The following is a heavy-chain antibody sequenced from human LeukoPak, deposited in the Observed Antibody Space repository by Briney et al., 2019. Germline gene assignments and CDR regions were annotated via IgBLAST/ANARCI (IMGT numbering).Heavy chain of an antibody. J-gene: IGHJ2*01. V-gene: IGHV4-31*03. D-gene: IGHD2-8*02. CDR2: IYYSGST. Sequence: SQTLSLTCTVSGGSISSGGYYWSWIRQHPGKGLEWIGYIYYSGSTDYNPSLKSRVIISVDTSKNQFSLKLSSVTAADTAVYCCSRVGVSYWYFDLWGRGTLVTVSS. CDR3: SRVGVSYWYFDL. CDR1: GGSISSGGYY.